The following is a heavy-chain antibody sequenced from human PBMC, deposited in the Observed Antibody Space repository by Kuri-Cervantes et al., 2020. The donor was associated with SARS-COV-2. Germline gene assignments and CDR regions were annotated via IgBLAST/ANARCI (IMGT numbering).Heavy chain of an antibody. V-gene: IGHV4-61*09. CDR3: ARGQGATRGVFYYYMDV. CDR2: IYTSGGT. D-gene: IGHD1/OR15-1a*01. Sequence: SETLSLTCTVSGDSIGSGSNFWSWIRKPAGKGLEWIGYIYTSGGTNYNPSLKSRVTISRDTSKNQFSLKLSSVTAADTAVYYCARGQGATRGVFYYYMDVWGKGTTVTVSS. J-gene: IGHJ6*03. CDR1: GDSIGSGSNF.